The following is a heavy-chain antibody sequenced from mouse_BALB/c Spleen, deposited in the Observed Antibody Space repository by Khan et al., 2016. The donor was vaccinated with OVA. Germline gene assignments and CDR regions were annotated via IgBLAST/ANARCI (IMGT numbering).Heavy chain of an antibody. D-gene: IGHD1-2*01. CDR1: GFTFSSYG. CDR3: AGHRFTTTTAWFAY. V-gene: IGHV5-6*01. Sequence: EVELVESGGDLVKPGGPLNFSCEASGFTFSSYGMSWLRQTPDKRLEWVATISNGGSYTYFPDSVKGRLTISRDNAKNTLYLQMSRLKSEETAMYYCAGHRFTTTTAWFAYWGQGTLVTVFA. CDR2: ISNGGSYT. J-gene: IGHJ3*01.